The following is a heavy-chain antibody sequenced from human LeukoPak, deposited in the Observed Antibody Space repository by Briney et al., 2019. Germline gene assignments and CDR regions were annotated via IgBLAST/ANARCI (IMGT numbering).Heavy chain of an antibody. CDR2: IYYSGST. D-gene: IGHD3-9*01. CDR1: GGSISSYY. CDR3: ARDDYDILTGSHHGFDY. Sequence: PSETLSLTRTVSGGSISSYYWSWIRQPPGKGLEWIGYIYYSGSTNYNPSLKSRVTISVDTSKNQFSLKLSPVTAADTAVYYCARDDYDILTGSHHGFDYWGQGTLVTVSS. J-gene: IGHJ4*02. V-gene: IGHV4-59*01.